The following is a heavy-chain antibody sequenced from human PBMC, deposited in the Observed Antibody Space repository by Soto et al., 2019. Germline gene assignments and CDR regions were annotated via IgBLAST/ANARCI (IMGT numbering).Heavy chain of an antibody. V-gene: IGHV3-23*01. CDR3: AKDNITDSTMGHFDY. CDR2: ISGSGGST. J-gene: IGHJ4*02. D-gene: IGHD3-22*01. Sequence: PGGSXRLAWSASVFTLVIYAIGWVRHAPGKGRECVSAISGSGGSTYYADSVKGRFTISRDNSNNTLYLQMNSLRADDTAVYYCAKDNITDSTMGHFDYWGQGTLVTVSS. CDR1: VFTLVIYA.